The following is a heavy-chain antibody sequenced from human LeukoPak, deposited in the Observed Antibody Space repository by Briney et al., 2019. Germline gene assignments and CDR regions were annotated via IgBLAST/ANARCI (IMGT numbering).Heavy chain of an antibody. CDR2: IIPILGIA. V-gene: IGHV1-69*04. J-gene: IGHJ4*02. Sequence: SVKVSCKASGDTFIPYTFSWVRQAPGQGLEWMGRIIPILGIANYAQKFQGRVTITADKSTSTAYMELSSLRSEDTAVYYCARDPEGVYCGGDCYFDYWGQGTLVTVSS. CDR3: ARDPEGVYCGGDCYFDY. CDR1: GDTFIPYT. D-gene: IGHD2-21*02.